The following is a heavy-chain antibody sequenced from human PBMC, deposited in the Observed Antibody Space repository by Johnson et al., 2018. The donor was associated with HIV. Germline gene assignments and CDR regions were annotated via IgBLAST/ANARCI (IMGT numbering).Heavy chain of an antibody. D-gene: IGHD6-19*01. CDR1: GFTFTNAW. CDR3: ARKGERGIAVAADTFDS. J-gene: IGHJ3*02. V-gene: IGHV3-72*01. CDR2: IRNRANSYTP. Sequence: VQLVESGGGLVQPGGSLRLSCAASGFTFTNAWMSWVRQAPGKGLEWVGRIRNRANSYTPEYAASVKGRFTISRDDSKHSLYLQMNSLRADDTALYYCARKGERGIAVAADTFDSWGQGIMVTVSS.